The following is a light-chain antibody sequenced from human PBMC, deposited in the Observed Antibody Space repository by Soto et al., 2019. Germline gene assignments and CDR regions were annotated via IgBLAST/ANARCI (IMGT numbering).Light chain of an antibody. CDR3: HQTYSTPQT. CDR1: QTVTDY. V-gene: IGKV1-39*01. CDR2: SAS. Sequence: DIQMTQSPSSLSASVGDRVTITCRAGQTVTDYLNWYQHKPGKAPKLLIYSASTLQTGVPSRFSGSGSGTDFTLPITSLQPEDFGTYYCHQTYSTPQTFGQGTRVEIK. J-gene: IGKJ1*01.